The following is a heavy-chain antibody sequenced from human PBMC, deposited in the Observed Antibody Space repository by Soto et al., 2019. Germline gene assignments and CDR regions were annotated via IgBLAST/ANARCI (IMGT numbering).Heavy chain of an antibody. CDR3: ARDKDWAFDY. D-gene: IGHD3-9*01. J-gene: IGHJ4*02. Sequence: QPGGSLRLSCVASKFTFSSYSMIWVRQAPGKGLEWIAYIFVSSTTIHYADSVKGRFTVSRDNTQNSLFLLMNSLRAEDTAIYYCARDKDWAFDYWGQGTQVTVS. V-gene: IGHV3-48*04. CDR1: KFTFSSYS. CDR2: IFVSSTTI.